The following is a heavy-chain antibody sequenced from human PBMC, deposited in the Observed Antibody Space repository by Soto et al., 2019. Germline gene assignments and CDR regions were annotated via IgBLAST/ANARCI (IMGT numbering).Heavy chain of an antibody. V-gene: IGHV3-64D*06. CDR3: VTPNHGGNSAYFAY. CDR1: GFTFSNYA. J-gene: IGHJ4*02. Sequence: GGSLRLSCSASGFTFSNYAMHWVRQAPGKRLEYVSAISTNGGTTYYADSVKGRFTISRDNSKNTLYLQMSSLRAEDTAVYYCVTPNHGGNSAYFAYWGQGALGTVSS. CDR2: ISTNGGTT. D-gene: IGHD2-21*02.